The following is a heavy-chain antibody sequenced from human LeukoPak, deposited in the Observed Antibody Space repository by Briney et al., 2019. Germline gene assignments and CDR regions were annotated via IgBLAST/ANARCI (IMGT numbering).Heavy chain of an antibody. V-gene: IGHV3-21*01. Sequence: GGSLRLSCAATGFTFSNYNMNWVRQAPGKGLEWVSSISISSSYIYYADSVKGRFTVSRDNGKNSLYLQMNSLRAEDTAVYYCATGLVAGIFDYWGQGTLVTVSS. CDR1: GFTFSNYN. D-gene: IGHD6-19*01. J-gene: IGHJ4*02. CDR2: ISISSSYI. CDR3: ATGLVAGIFDY.